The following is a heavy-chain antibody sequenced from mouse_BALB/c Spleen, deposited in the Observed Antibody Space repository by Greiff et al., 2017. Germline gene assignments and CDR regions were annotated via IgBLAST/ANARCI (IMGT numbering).Heavy chain of an antibody. J-gene: IGHJ2*01. D-gene: IGHD3-1*01. Sequence: QVQLQQSGAELVRPGTSVKVSCQASGYAFTNYLIEWVKQRPGQGLEWIGVINPGSGGTNYNEKFKGKATLTADKSSSTAYMQLSSLTSDDSAVYFCAREAARATPDYWGQGTTLTVSS. CDR2: INPGSGGT. CDR3: AREAARATPDY. V-gene: IGHV1-54*01. CDR1: GYAFTNYL.